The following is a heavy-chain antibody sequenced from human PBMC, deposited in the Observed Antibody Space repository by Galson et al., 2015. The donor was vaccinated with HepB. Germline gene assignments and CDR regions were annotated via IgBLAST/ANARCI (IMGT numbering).Heavy chain of an antibody. D-gene: IGHD6-13*01. CDR3: ARGSSWYRAVVLQH. CDR1: GYTFTSYA. Sequence: SVKVSCKASGYTFTSYAMHWVRQAPGQRLEWMGWINAGNGNTKYSQKFQGRVTITRDTSASTAYMELSSLRSEDTAVYYCARGSSWYRAVVLQHWGQGTLVTVSS. J-gene: IGHJ1*01. CDR2: INAGNGNT. V-gene: IGHV1-3*01.